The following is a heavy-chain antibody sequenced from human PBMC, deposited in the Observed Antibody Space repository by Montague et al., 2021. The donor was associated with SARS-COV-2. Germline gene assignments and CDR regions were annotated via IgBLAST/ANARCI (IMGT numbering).Heavy chain of an antibody. CDR2: ISYSGGA. Sequence: SETLSLTCTVSGGSLSTYYWTWIRQPPGKGLEWIGYISYSGGANYNPSLESRVTISSDTSKNQFSLNMRSVTAADTAVYYCARAGHAYDRSGYWNFFDSWGQGTRVTVSS. CDR3: ARAGHAYDRSGYWNFFDS. D-gene: IGHD3-22*01. CDR1: GGSLSTYY. J-gene: IGHJ4*02. V-gene: IGHV4-59*01.